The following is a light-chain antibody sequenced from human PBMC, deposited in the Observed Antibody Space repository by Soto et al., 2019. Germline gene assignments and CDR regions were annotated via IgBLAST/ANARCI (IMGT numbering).Light chain of an antibody. CDR2: RSN. CDR3: AAWDANLNAWV. V-gene: IGLV1-44*01. CDR1: SSNIGSNT. J-gene: IGLJ3*02. Sequence: QSVLTQPPSASGTPGQRVTISCSGSSSNIGSNTVNWYQQLPGTAPKLLIYRSNQRPSGVPDRFSGSKSGTSASLAISGLQSEDEAEFYCAAWDANLNAWVFGGGTKVTVL.